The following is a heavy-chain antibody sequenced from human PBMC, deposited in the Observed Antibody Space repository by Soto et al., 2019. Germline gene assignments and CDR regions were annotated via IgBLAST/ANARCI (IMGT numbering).Heavy chain of an antibody. V-gene: IGHV3-74*01. D-gene: IGHD2-2*01. CDR2: INSDGSST. CDR3: ARKTVHNCISTSCPPTDYGMDV. Sequence: PGGSLRLSCAASGFTFSSYWMHWVRQAPGKGLVWVSRINSDGSSTSYADSVKGRFTISRDNAKNTLYLQMNSLRAEDTAVYYCARKTVHNCISTSCPPTDYGMDVWGQGTTVTVSS. J-gene: IGHJ6*02. CDR1: GFTFSSYW.